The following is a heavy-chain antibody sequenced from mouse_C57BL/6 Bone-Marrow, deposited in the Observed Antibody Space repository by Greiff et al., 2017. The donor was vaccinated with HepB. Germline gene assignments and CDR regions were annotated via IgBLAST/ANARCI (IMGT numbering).Heavy chain of an antibody. Sequence: VQLQQSGAELVRPGTSVKVSCKASGYAFTNYLIEWVKQRPGQGLEWIGVINPGSGGTNYNEKFKGKATLTADESSSTAYMQLSSLTSEDSAVYFCARCTMSYFDYWGQGTTLTVSS. D-gene: IGHD1-1*02. CDR2: INPGSGGT. J-gene: IGHJ2*01. CDR1: GYAFTNYL. V-gene: IGHV1-54*01. CDR3: ARCTMSYFDY.